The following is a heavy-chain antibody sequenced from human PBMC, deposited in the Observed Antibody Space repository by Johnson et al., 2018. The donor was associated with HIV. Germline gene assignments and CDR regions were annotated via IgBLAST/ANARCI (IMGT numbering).Heavy chain of an antibody. Sequence: VQLVESGGGLVKPGGSLRLSCAASGFTFSTYGIHWVRQAPGKGLEWVAGMWYDGRNKDYADSVKGRFTISRDNSKNTLYLQMNSLRAEDTAVYYCAKCIWGSSLIDAFDIWGQGTRVTVSS. CDR2: MWYDGRNK. V-gene: IGHV3-33*06. J-gene: IGHJ3*02. CDR3: AKCIWGSSLIDAFDI. CDR1: GFTFSTYG. D-gene: IGHD6-13*01.